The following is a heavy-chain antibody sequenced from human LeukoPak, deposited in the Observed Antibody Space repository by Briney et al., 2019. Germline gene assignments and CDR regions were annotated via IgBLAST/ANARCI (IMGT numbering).Heavy chain of an antibody. V-gene: IGHV3-30-3*01. D-gene: IGHD3-9*01. Sequence: PGGSLRLSCAASGFTFTYYAMHWVRQAPGKGLEWVSVVSNDGSNQDYTDSVKGRFIISRDDSKSTVYLQMNSLRVDDTAMYYCARDGSQGWLLGGYWGQGTLVTVSS. CDR2: VSNDGSNQ. CDR3: ARDGSQGWLLGGY. CDR1: GFTFTYYA. J-gene: IGHJ4*02.